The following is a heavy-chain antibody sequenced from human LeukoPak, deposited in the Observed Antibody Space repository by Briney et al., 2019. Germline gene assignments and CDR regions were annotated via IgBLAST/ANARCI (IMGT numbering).Heavy chain of an antibody. V-gene: IGHV4-39*01. D-gene: IGHD3-22*01. CDR2: IYSSGSP. Sequence: SETLSLTCTVSGGSISSRTYYWGWIPQPPGEGLEGIGSIYSSGSPYYNRSLKSRVTISVDTSKNQFSLKLGSVTAADTAVYFCARPTFSGYYSGPFDIWGQGTIVTVSS. CDR1: GGSISSRTYY. CDR3: ARPTFSGYYSGPFDI. J-gene: IGHJ3*02.